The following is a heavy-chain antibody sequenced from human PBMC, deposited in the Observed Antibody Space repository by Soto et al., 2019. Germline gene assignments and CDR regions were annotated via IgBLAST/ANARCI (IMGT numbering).Heavy chain of an antibody. J-gene: IGHJ4*02. Sequence: EVQLLESGGGLVQPGGSLRLSCAASGFTFSSYAMSWVRQAPGKGLEWVSAISGSGGSTYYADSVKGRFTISRDNSKNTLYLQMNSLRAEDTAVYYCASYCSSTSCYTAFDYICDFWGQGTLVTVSS. CDR3: ASYCSSTSCYTAFDYICDF. CDR1: GFTFSSYA. V-gene: IGHV3-23*01. CDR2: ISGSGGST. D-gene: IGHD2-2*02.